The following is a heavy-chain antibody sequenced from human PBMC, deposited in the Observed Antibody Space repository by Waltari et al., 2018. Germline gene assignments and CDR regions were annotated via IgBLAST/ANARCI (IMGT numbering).Heavy chain of an antibody. CDR3: ARGGGGDWEWFDP. J-gene: IGHJ5*02. D-gene: IGHD2-21*02. Sequence: QVQLQESGPSLLKPSETLSLICTVSGGSISGFYWSWVRQPPGKGLDWLGYIYYTGSTNFTPSLTSRVTMSVDTSKNQFSLKLSSVTAADTAFYYCARGGGGDWEWFDPWGQGTLVTVSS. CDR1: GGSISGFY. V-gene: IGHV4-59*01. CDR2: IYYTGST.